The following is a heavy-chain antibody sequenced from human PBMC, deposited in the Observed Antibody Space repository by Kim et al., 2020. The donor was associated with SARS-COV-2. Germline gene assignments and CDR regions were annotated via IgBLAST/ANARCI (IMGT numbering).Heavy chain of an antibody. D-gene: IGHD3-22*01. Sequence: YYADSVKGRFTISRDNAKNTLYLQMNSLRAEDTAVYYCAKFRDDSSGYSGWGQGTLVTVSS. J-gene: IGHJ4*02. V-gene: IGHV3-23*01. CDR3: AKFRDDSSGYSG.